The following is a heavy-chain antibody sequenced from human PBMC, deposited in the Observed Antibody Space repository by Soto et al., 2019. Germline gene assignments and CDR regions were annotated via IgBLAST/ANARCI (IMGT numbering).Heavy chain of an antibody. Sequence: ASLTLSCAASGFTFNTYAIHWIRQAPGKGLEYVSAISSNGGSTYYADSVKGRFTISRDNSKNTVYLHMSSLRPEDTAVYYCVARYCDSTTCYQVDYWGQGALVTSPQ. V-gene: IGHV3-64D*06. CDR1: GFTFNTYA. J-gene: IGHJ4*02. D-gene: IGHD2-2*01. CDR3: VARYCDSTTCYQVDY. CDR2: ISSNGGST.